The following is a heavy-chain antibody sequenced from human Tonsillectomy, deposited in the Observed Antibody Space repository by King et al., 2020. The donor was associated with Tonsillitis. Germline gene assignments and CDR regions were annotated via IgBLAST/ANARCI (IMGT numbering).Heavy chain of an antibody. CDR1: GFSFSGYA. D-gene: IGHD2-21*02. CDR2: VSNSGGVT. CDR3: AKAMVVTGLLDS. J-gene: IGHJ4*02. V-gene: IGHV3-23*04. Sequence: VQLVESGGGLVQPGGSLRLSCAASGFSFSGYAMSWVRQAPGKGLEWVSGVSNSGGVTYYADSVKGRLTISRDNSKNTLYLQLNSLRAEDTALYYCAKAMVVTGLLDSWGQGTLVTVSS.